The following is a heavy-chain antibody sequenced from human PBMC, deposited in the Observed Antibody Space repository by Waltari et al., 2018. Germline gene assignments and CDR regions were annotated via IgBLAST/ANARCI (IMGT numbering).Heavy chain of an antibody. CDR1: GDSMIRTDV. CDR2: VRTRGKT. CDR3: ARDRGRGLYLDP. V-gene: IGHV4-4*02. J-gene: IGHJ5*02. Sequence: QLQLQESGPGLVKLSGTLSITCAVFGDSMIRTDVYNWVRQTPGKGLEWLGEVRTRGKTNYNPSIASRVSISVYTYKNQFSLRVTSATAADTAVYYCARDRGRGLYLDPWGPGTLVTVSP. D-gene: IGHD5-12*01.